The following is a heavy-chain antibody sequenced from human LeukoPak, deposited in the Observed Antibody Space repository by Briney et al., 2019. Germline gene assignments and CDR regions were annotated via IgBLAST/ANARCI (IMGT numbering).Heavy chain of an antibody. CDR1: GGSISSGGYS. D-gene: IGHD4-17*01. V-gene: IGHV4-30-2*01. J-gene: IGHJ4*02. Sequence: PSQTLSLTCAVSGGSISSGGYSWSWIRQPPGKGLEWIGYIYHSGSTYYNPSLKSRVTISVDRSKNQFSLKLSSVTAADTAVYYCARGTTVTTTSDFDYWGQGTLVTVSS. CDR2: IYHSGST. CDR3: ARGTTVTTTSDFDY.